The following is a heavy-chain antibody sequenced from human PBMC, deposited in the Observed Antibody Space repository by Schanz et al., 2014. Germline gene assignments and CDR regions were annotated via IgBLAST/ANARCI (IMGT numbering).Heavy chain of an antibody. Sequence: EVQLVESGGGLVQPGGSLRLSCAASGFTFSSYSMNWVRQAPGKGLEWVSYISSSSSTRYYADSVKGRFTISRDNSKNTLYLQMNSLRAEDTAVYYCAKTPREYCNYDNCPNWFDSWVQGTLVTASS. CDR2: ISSSSSTR. V-gene: IGHV3-48*01. D-gene: IGHD2-15*01. CDR1: GFTFSSYS. J-gene: IGHJ5*01. CDR3: AKTPREYCNYDNCPNWFDS.